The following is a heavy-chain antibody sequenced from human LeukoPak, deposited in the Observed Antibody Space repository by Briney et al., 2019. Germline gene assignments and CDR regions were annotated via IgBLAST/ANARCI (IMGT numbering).Heavy chain of an antibody. CDR1: GYSISSGYY. J-gene: IGHJ3*02. CDR3: AREGAMSVVTYLGLRNDAFDI. Sequence: SETLSLTCTVSGYSISSGYYWGWIRQPPGKGLEWIGSIYHSGSTYYNPSLKSRVTISVDTSKNQFSLKLSSVTAADTAVYYCAREGAMSVVTYLGLRNDAFDIWGQGTMVTVSS. CDR2: IYHSGST. V-gene: IGHV4-38-2*02. D-gene: IGHD4-23*01.